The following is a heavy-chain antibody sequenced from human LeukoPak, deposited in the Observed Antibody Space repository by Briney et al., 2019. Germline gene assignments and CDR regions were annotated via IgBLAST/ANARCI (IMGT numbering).Heavy chain of an antibody. V-gene: IGHV1-3*01. D-gene: IGHD3-10*01. CDR3: ARVPIWFGELSYFDY. J-gene: IGHJ4*02. CDR1: GYTFTSYG. CDR2: INAGNGNT. Sequence: GASVKVSCKASGYTFTSYGISWVRQAPGQRLEWMGWINAGNGNTKYSQKFQGRVTITRDTSASTAYMELSSLRSEDTAVYYCARVPIWFGELSYFDYWGQGTLVTVSS.